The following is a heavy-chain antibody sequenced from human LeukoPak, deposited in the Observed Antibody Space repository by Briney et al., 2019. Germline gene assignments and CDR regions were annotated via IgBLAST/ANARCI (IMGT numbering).Heavy chain of an antibody. V-gene: IGHV3-23*01. CDR2: ITSNGGGT. D-gene: IGHD1-26*01. CDR1: GFTFSSYA. CDR3: ARHHTGTYYVVFDI. Sequence: GGSLRLSCAASGFTFSSYAMRWVRQAPGKGLEWVSGITSNGGGTYYADSVKGRFTISRDNSKNTLFLQMNSVRAEDTAVYYCARHHTGTYYVVFDIWGRGTMVTVSS. J-gene: IGHJ3*02.